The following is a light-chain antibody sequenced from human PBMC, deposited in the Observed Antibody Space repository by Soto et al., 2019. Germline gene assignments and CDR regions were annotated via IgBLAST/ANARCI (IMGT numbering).Light chain of an antibody. Sequence: QSSLTQPASVSGSPGQSITISCTGTSSDVGGYNSVSWYQQHPGKAPKLMIYGVSNRPSGVSDRFSGSKSGNTAYLTISGLQAEDEADYYCSSYTTSSTYYVFATGTKLTVL. CDR1: SSDVGGYNS. CDR2: GVS. CDR3: SSYTTSSTYYV. J-gene: IGLJ1*01. V-gene: IGLV2-14*01.